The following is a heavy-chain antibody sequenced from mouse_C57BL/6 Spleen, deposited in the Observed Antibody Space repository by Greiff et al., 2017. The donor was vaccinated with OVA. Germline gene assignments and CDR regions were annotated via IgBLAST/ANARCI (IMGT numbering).Heavy chain of an antibody. CDR2: INPNNGGT. CDR3: ARYSYRYFDV. D-gene: IGHD2-12*01. Sequence: EVQLQQSGPELVKPGASVKISCKASGYTFTDYYMNWVKQSHGKSLEWIGDINPNNGGTSYNQKFKGKATLTVDKSSSTAYMELRSLTSEDSAVYYCARYSYRYFDVWGTGTTVTVSS. J-gene: IGHJ1*03. CDR1: GYTFTDYY. V-gene: IGHV1-26*01.